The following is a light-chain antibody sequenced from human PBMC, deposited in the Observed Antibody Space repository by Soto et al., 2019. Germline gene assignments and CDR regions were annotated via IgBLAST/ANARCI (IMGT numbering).Light chain of an antibody. CDR1: QTVSRS. CDR3: QQYIDWPPYT. CDR2: GAS. J-gene: IGKJ2*01. V-gene: IGKV3-15*01. Sequence: EVVLTQSPATLSVSPGERATLSCRASQTVSRSLAWYQQKLGQAPRLLIYGASMRATGVPDRFSGSGSGTDFTLTISSLQSEDFAVYYCQQYIDWPPYTFGQGTKVEIK.